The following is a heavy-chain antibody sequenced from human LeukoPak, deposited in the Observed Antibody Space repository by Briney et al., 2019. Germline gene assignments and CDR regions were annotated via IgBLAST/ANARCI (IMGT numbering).Heavy chain of an antibody. CDR3: ARGNIPLWFGEAGWFDP. D-gene: IGHD3-10*01. Sequence: SETLSLTCAVSGGSISSSNWWSWVRQPPGKGLEWIGEIYHSGSTNYNPSLKSRVTISVDTSKNQFSLKLSSVTAADTAVYYCARGNIPLWFGEAGWFDPWGQGTLVTVSS. V-gene: IGHV4-4*02. CDR2: IYHSGST. J-gene: IGHJ5*02. CDR1: GGSISSSNW.